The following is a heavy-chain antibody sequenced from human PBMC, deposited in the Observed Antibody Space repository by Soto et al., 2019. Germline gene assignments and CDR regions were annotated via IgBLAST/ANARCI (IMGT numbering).Heavy chain of an antibody. CDR1: GFTFSSYA. Sequence: ELQLLESGGGLVQHGGSLRLSCAASGFTFSSYAMRWVRQAPGKGLEWVSAISGSGGSTYYADSVKGRFTISRDNSKNTLYLQMNSLRAEDTAVYYCARRGSGSYYDYWGQGTLVTVSS. CDR3: ARRGSGSYYDY. CDR2: ISGSGGST. V-gene: IGHV3-23*01. J-gene: IGHJ4*02. D-gene: IGHD1-26*01.